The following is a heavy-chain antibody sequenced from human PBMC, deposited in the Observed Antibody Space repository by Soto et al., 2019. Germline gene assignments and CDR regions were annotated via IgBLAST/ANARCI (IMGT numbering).Heavy chain of an antibody. CDR2: IDEDESET. V-gene: IGHV3-7*01. D-gene: IGHD1-1*01. CDR3: ARAQSSTSVCLDN. Sequence: EVQLVESGGGLVQPGGSLRLSCAVSGFSFSYHCMSWVRQAPGKGLEWVANIDEDESETFYVDSVKGRFTVSRDDAKNTLYLQMNNVRAEDTAVYYCARAQSSTSVCLDNCGPGTLVTVSS. J-gene: IGHJ4*02. CDR1: GFSFSYHC.